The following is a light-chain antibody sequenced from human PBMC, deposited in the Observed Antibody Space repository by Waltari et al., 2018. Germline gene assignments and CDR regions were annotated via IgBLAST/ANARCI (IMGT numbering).Light chain of an antibody. CDR3: SSYAGSNNLGV. J-gene: IGLJ3*02. CDR1: SSAVGGYNQ. CDR2: EVS. Sequence: QSALTQPPSPSGSPGPSVPISCTGTSSAVGGYNQVSWYQQPPGKAPKLMIYEVSKRPSGVPDRFSGSKSGNTASLTVSGLQAEDEADYYCSSYAGSNNLGVFGGGTKLTVL. V-gene: IGLV2-8*01.